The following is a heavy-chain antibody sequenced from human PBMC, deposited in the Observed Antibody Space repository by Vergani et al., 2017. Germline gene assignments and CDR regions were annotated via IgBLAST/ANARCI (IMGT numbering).Heavy chain of an antibody. V-gene: IGHV3-49*04. Sequence: EVQLVESGGGLVQPGRSLRLSCTASGFTFGDYAMSWVRQAPGKGLEWVGFIRSKAYGGTTEYAASVKGRFTISRDDSKSIAYLQMNSLKTEDTAVYYCAKLKVVVAATEDYWGQGTLVTVSS. CDR3: AKLKVVVAATEDY. CDR1: GFTFGDYA. D-gene: IGHD2-15*01. CDR2: IRSKAYGGTT. J-gene: IGHJ4*02.